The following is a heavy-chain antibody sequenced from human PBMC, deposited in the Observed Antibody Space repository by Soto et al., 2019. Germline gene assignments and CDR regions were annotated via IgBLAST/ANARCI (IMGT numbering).Heavy chain of an antibody. CDR2: IKQDGSEK. CDR1: GFTFSGYW. Sequence: GSLRLSCAASGFTFSGYWMSWVRQAPGKGLEWVANIKQDGSEKYYVDSVKGRFTISRDNAKNSLYLQMNSLRAEDTAVYYCARLSFYDSAPFDPWGLGTLVTVS. J-gene: IGHJ5*02. V-gene: IGHV3-7*03. CDR3: ARLSFYDSAPFDP. D-gene: IGHD3-16*01.